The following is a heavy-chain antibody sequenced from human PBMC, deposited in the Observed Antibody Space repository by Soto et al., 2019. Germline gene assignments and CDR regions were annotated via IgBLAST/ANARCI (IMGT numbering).Heavy chain of an antibody. Sequence: QLQLQESGPGLVKPSQTLSLTCTVSGGSISSGGYYWSWIRQHPGKGLEWIGYIYYSGSTYYNPSLKSRVTISVDTSKNQFPLKLSSVTAADTAVYYCARFWGIAARQGPLTFDYWGQGTLVTVSS. CDR2: IYYSGST. J-gene: IGHJ4*02. CDR1: GGSISSGGYY. CDR3: ARFWGIAARQGPLTFDY. V-gene: IGHV4-31*03. D-gene: IGHD6-6*01.